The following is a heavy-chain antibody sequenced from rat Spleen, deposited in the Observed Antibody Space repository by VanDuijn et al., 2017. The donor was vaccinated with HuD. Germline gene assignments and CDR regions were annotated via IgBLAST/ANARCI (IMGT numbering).Heavy chain of an antibody. V-gene: IGHV2-77*01. CDR1: GFSLTSYG. CDR2: IWGDVSK. D-gene: IGHD5-1*01. J-gene: IGHJ2*01. CDR3: AEIGQLGY. Sequence: QVQLKESGPGLVQPSQTLSLICTVSGFSLTSYGVHWVRQAPGKGLEWTGIIWGDVSKNYNSALKSRLRISRDTSKSQVFLKMNSLQTDDTAVYYCAEIGQLGYWGQGVRVTVS.